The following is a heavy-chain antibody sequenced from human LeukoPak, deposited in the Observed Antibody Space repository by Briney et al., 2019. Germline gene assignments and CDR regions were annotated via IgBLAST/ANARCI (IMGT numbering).Heavy chain of an antibody. J-gene: IGHJ4*02. Sequence: PGGSLRLSCAASGFTFSSYGMHWVRQAPGKGLEWLAVISYDGSNKYYADSVKGRFTISRDNSKNTLYLQMNSLRAEDTAVYYCAKILVGFWGQGTLVTVSS. CDR1: GFTFSSYG. V-gene: IGHV3-30*18. CDR3: AKILVGF. CDR2: ISYDGSNK. D-gene: IGHD6-6*01.